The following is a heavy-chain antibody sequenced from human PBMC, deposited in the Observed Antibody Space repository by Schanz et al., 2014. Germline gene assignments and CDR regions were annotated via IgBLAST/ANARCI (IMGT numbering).Heavy chain of an antibody. J-gene: IGHJ4*02. D-gene: IGHD6-6*01. Sequence: EVQLLESGGGLVQPGGSLRLSCVASGFTFFGSFAMSRVRQAPGKGLEWVSGMSGSGSTADYADSVKGRFTISRDNAKNSLYLQMNSLRAEDTAVYYCVPMSIAAHWGQGTLVTVSS. CDR2: MSGSGSTA. CDR1: GFTFFGSFA. CDR3: VPMSIAAH. V-gene: IGHV3-23*01.